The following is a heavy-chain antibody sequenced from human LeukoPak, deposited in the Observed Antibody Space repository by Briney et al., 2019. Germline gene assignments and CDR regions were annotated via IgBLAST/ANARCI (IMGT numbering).Heavy chain of an antibody. J-gene: IGHJ3*02. CDR1: GFTFSDYY. D-gene: IGHD2-21*02. Sequence: GGSLRLSCAASGFTFSDYYMSWIRQAPGKGLEWVSVIYSGGSTYYADSVKGRFTISRDNSKNTLYLQMNSLRAEDTAVYYCARHSGVVTAMSAFDIWGQGTMVTVSS. CDR3: ARHSGVVTAMSAFDI. V-gene: IGHV3-53*01. CDR2: IYSGGST.